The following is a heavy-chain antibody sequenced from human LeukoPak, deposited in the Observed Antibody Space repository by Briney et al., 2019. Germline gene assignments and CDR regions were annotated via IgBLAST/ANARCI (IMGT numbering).Heavy chain of an antibody. V-gene: IGHV4-59*01. CDR1: GGSISSCY. J-gene: IGHJ5*02. Sequence: TSETLSLTCTVSGGSISSCYWSWIGQPSGKGLEWIGYIYYSGSTNYNPSLKSRVTISVDTSKNQFSLKLSSVTAADTAVYYCARGHVKLGYCSSTSCYTGDWFDPWGQGTLVTVSS. D-gene: IGHD2-2*02. CDR3: ARGHVKLGYCSSTSCYTGDWFDP. CDR2: IYYSGST.